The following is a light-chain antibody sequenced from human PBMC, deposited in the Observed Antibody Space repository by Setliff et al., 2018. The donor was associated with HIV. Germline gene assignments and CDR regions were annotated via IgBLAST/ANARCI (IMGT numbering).Light chain of an antibody. CDR3: QSYDISLSGPL. V-gene: IGLV1-40*01. Sequence: QSVLTQPPSVSGAPGQGVTISCTGTNSNIGAGYNVHWYQQPPGAAPKLLIYENTTRPSGVPNRFSGSKSGTSASLRITGLQPEDEAHYYCQSYDISLSGPLFGGGTKVTV. J-gene: IGLJ2*01. CDR1: NSNIGAGYN. CDR2: ENT.